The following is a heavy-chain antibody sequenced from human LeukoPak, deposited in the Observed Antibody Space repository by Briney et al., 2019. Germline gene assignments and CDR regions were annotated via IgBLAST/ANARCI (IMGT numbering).Heavy chain of an antibody. CDR3: ARDFSSIWTTVTFPHFDY. CDR2: INPSGGST. CDR1: GYTFTSYY. V-gene: IGHV1-46*01. J-gene: IGHJ4*02. Sequence: ASVKVSCKASGYTFTSYYMHWVRQAPGQGLEWMGIINPSGGSTSYAQKFQGRVTVTRDMSTSTVYMELSSLRSDDTAVYYCARDFSSIWTTVTFPHFDYWGQGTLVTVSS. D-gene: IGHD4-17*01.